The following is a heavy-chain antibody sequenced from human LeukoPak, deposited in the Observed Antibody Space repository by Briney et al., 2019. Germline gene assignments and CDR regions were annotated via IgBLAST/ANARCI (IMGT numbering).Heavy chain of an antibody. D-gene: IGHD1-14*01. J-gene: IGHJ4*02. CDR3: ARDSWPEVVRFDY. CDR1: GYSISSGYY. Sequence: IPSETLSLTCTVSGYSISSGYYWGWIRQPPGKGLEWIGSIYHGGSTYYNPSLKSRVTISVDTSKNQFSLKLSSVTAADTAVYFCARDSWPEVVRFDYWGQGTLVTVSS. CDR2: IYHGGST. V-gene: IGHV4-38-2*02.